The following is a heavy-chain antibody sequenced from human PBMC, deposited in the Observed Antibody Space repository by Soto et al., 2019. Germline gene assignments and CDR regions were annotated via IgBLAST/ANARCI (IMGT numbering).Heavy chain of an antibody. CDR1: GFTVSSNY. Sequence: GGSLRLSCAASGFTVSSNYMSWVRQAPGKGLEWVSVIYSGGSTYYADSVKGRLTISRDNSKNTLYLQMNSLRAEDTAVYYCAREKDDYIWGSYRLRGYYFDYWGQGTLVTVSS. J-gene: IGHJ4*02. CDR3: AREKDDYIWGSYRLRGYYFDY. V-gene: IGHV3-66*01. D-gene: IGHD3-16*02. CDR2: IYSGGST.